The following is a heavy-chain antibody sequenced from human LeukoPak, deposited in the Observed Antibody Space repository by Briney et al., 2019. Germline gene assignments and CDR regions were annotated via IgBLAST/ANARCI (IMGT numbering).Heavy chain of an antibody. CDR3: ARDIGLSTSVTTADY. Sequence: PGGSLRLSCAASGLTFSTHNMNWVRQAPGKGLEWVSSIGSTTNYMYYADSVKGRFTISRDNAKNSLYLQMNSLRAEDTAVYYCARDIGLSTSVTTADYWGQGTLVTVSS. CDR1: GLTFSTHN. J-gene: IGHJ4*02. CDR2: IGSTTNYM. V-gene: IGHV3-21*01. D-gene: IGHD4-17*01.